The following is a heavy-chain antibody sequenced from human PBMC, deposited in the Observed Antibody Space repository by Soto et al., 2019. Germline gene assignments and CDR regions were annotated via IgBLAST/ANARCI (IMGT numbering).Heavy chain of an antibody. J-gene: IGHJ4*02. V-gene: IGHV4-59*12. CDR3: ARGDAYDYVWGSYRYRPVLFDY. CDR2: IYYSGST. Sequence: SETLSLTCTVSGGSISSYYWSWIRQPPGKGLEWIGYIYYSGSTNYNPSLKSRVTISVDTSKNQFSLKLSSVTAADTAVYYSARGDAYDYVWGSYRYRPVLFDYWGQGTLVTLSS. CDR1: GGSISSYY. D-gene: IGHD3-16*02.